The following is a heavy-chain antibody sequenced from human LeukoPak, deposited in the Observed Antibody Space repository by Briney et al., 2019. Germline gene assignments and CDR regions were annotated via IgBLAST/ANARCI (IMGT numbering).Heavy chain of an antibody. V-gene: IGHV3-21*01. J-gene: IGHJ4*02. D-gene: IGHD5-24*01. CDR2: ISSSSSYI. CDR3: ARVMATKQSHSLYDY. Sequence: GGSLRLSCAASGFTFSSYSVNWVRQAPGKGLEWVSSISSSSSYIYYADSVKGRFTISRDNAKNSLYLQMNSLRAEDTAVYYCARVMATKQSHSLYDYWGQGTLVTVSS. CDR1: GFTFSSYS.